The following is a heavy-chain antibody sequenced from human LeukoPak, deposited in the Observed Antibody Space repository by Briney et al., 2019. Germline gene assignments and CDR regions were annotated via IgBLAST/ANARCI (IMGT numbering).Heavy chain of an antibody. CDR1: GGSISSGSYY. Sequence: SETLSLTCTVYGGSISSGSYYWSWIRQPAGKGLEWIGRIYTSGSTNYNPSLKSRVTISVDTSKNQFSLKLSSVTAADTAVYYCAREPAAMLSCFDYWGQGTLVTVSS. CDR3: AREPAAMLSCFDY. CDR2: IYTSGST. J-gene: IGHJ4*02. V-gene: IGHV4-61*02. D-gene: IGHD2-2*01.